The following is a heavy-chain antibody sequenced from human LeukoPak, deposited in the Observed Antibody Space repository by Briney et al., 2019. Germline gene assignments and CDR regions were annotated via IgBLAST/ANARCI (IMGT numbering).Heavy chain of an antibody. CDR3: ARWIETGTMNDAFDI. V-gene: IGHV3-7*01. Sequence: GGSLRLSCAASGFTFSSYWMSWVRQAPGKGLEWVANIKQDGSEKYYVDSVKGRFTISRDNAKNSLYLQMNSLRAEDTAVYYCARWIETGTMNDAFDIWGQGTMVTVSS. CDR2: IKQDGSEK. CDR1: GFTFSSYW. J-gene: IGHJ3*02. D-gene: IGHD1-1*01.